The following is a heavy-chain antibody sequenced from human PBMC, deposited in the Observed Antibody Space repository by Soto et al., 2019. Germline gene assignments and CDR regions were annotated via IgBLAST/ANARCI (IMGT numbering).Heavy chain of an antibody. J-gene: IGHJ3*02. CDR1: GFTFSSYG. CDR2: ISYDGSNK. V-gene: IGHV3-30*03. D-gene: IGHD3-10*01. Sequence: QVQLVESGGGVVQPGRSLRLSCAASGFTFSSYGMHWVRQAPGKGLEWVAVISYDGSNKYYADSVKGRFTISRDNSKNTLYLQMNSLGAEDTAVYYCAIDGVCFGELFGPLGAFDIWGQGTMVTVSS. CDR3: AIDGVCFGELFGPLGAFDI.